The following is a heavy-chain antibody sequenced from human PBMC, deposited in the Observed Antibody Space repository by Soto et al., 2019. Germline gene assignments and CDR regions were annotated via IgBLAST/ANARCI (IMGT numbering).Heavy chain of an antibody. CDR1: GYTFTSYD. CDR3: ARGVTHMITFVGVIVKFAFDI. CDR2: MNPNSGNT. V-gene: IGHV1-8*01. D-gene: IGHD3-16*02. J-gene: IGHJ3*02. Sequence: ASVKVSCKASGYTFTSYDINWVRQATGQGLEWMGWMNPNSGNTGYAQKFQGRVTMTRNTSISTAYMELSSLRSEDTAVYYCARGVTHMITFVGVIVKFAFDIWGQGTMVTVSS.